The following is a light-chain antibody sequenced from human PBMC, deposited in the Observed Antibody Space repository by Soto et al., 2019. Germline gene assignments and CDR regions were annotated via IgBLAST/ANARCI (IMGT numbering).Light chain of an antibody. J-gene: IGKJ5*01. CDR3: QQYHNTPIT. Sequence: ELGLTHSPGTLSLSPGESAALSCRAGQPVSSNYVAWYQQIPGQDPRLRIYGASSRATGIPDRFSGSGSGTDFTLTISRLEPEDFAVYYCQQYHNTPITFGQGTRLEIK. V-gene: IGKV3-20*01. CDR2: GAS. CDR1: QPVSSNY.